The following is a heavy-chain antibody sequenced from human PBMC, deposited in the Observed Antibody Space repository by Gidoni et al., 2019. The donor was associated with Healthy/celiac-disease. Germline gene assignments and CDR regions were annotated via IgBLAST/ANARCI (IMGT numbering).Heavy chain of an antibody. CDR1: GYTFTGYY. D-gene: IGHD2-15*01. V-gene: IGHV1-2*06. Sequence: QVQLVQSGAEVKKPGASVKVSCKASGYTFTGYYMHWVRQALGQGLEWMGRINPNSGGTNYAQKFQGRVTMTRDTSISTAYMELSRLRSDDTAVYYCARDRLGYCSGGSCYLAEDYYYGMDVWGQGTTVTVSS. J-gene: IGHJ6*02. CDR3: ARDRLGYCSGGSCYLAEDYYYGMDV. CDR2: INPNSGGT.